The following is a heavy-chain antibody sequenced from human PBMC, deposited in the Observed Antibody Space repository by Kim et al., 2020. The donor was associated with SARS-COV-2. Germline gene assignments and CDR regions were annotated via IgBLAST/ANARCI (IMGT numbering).Heavy chain of an antibody. J-gene: IGHJ6*02. CDR2: K. Sequence: KGYADSVQGRLTISRDNAKNSLYLQMNSLRLEDTALYYCARTLSHYGMDVWGQGTTVTVSS. CDR3: ARTLSHYGMDV. V-gene: IGHV3-9*01.